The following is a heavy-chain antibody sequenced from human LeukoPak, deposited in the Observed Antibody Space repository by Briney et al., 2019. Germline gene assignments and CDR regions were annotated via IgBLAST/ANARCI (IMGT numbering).Heavy chain of an antibody. V-gene: IGHV4-39*07. J-gene: IGHJ4*02. CDR1: GGSISSSSYY. D-gene: IGHD3-10*01. CDR3: ARCEVRDNSLDY. CDR2: IYYSGST. Sequence: SETLSLTCTVSGGSISSSSYYWGWIRQPPGKGLEWIGSIYYSGSTYYNPSLKSRVTISVDTSKNQFSLKLSSVTAADTAVYYCARCEVRDNSLDYWGQGTLVTVSS.